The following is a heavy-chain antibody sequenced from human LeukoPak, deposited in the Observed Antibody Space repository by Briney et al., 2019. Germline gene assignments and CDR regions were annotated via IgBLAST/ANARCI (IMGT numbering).Heavy chain of an antibody. CDR1: GFTFSTYS. V-gene: IGHV3-21*01. D-gene: IGHD6-13*01. CDR3: ARDLSGISAAGSHIDY. Sequence: GGSLRLSCAASGFTFSTYSMDWVRQAPGKGLEWVSSISSGSTYIYYADSVRGRSTISRDNAKNSLYLQMNSLRAEDTAVYYCARDLSGISAAGSHIDYWGQGALVTVSS. CDR2: ISSGSTYI. J-gene: IGHJ4*02.